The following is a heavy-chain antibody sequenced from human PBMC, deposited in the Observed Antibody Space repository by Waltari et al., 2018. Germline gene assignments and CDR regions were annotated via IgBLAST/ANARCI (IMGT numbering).Heavy chain of an antibody. D-gene: IGHD2-15*01. CDR1: SGSFSDNS. CDR3: AKAPRAYCTCGRCRRRGWFDP. V-gene: IGHV4-34*02. J-gene: IGHJ5*01. CDR2: NNHTGAT. Sequence: QVQLQQWGAGLLKPSETLSLTCAVYSGSFSDNSWSWIHPPPGKGLEWIWENNHTGATNDNQAFKNQCYISAHKSQNQFSLNLITLTAADTTVDYCAKAPRAYCTCGRCRRRGWFDPCSQGTLVTVSS.